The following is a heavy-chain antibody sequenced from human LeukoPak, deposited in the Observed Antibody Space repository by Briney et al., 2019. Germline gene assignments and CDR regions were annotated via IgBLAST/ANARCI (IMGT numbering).Heavy chain of an antibody. J-gene: IGHJ6*03. V-gene: IGHV3-23*01. D-gene: IGHD3-22*01. CDR2: ISGSGGST. CDR3: AKPDSSDRGGYYYMDV. Sequence: PGGSLRLSCAASGFTFSSYGMSWVRQAPGKGLEWVSAISGSGGSTYYADSVKGRFTISRDNSKNTLYLQMNSLRAEDTAVYYCAKPDSSDRGGYYYMDVWGKGTTVTISS. CDR1: GFTFSSYG.